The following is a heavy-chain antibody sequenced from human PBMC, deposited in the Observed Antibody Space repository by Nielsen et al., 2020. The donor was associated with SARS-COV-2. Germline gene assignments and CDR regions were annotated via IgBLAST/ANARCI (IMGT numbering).Heavy chain of an antibody. CDR2: IYNSGST. V-gene: IGHV4-59*01. D-gene: IGHD3-22*01. CDR1: GGSISSYY. CDR3: ARAPITMIVVVNAFDI. Sequence: SETLSLTCTVSGGSISSYYWTWIRQSPGQGLEWIGYIYNSGSTNYSPCLESRVTMSVDTSKNQFSLELSSVTAADTAVYYCARAPITMIVVVNAFDIWGQGTMVTVSS. J-gene: IGHJ3*02.